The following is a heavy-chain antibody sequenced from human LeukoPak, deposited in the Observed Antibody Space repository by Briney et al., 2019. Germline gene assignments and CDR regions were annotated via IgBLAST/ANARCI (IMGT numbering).Heavy chain of an antibody. CDR1: GFTVSSNY. V-gene: IGHV3-53*05. Sequence: GGSLRLSCAASGFTVSSNYMSWVRQAPGKGLEWVSVIYSGGSTYYADSVKGRFTISRDNSKNTLYLQRNSLTAEDTAVYYCARVPYSSGWYGNYFDYWGQGTLVTVSS. CDR3: ARVPYSSGWYGNYFDY. CDR2: IYSGGST. J-gene: IGHJ4*02. D-gene: IGHD6-19*01.